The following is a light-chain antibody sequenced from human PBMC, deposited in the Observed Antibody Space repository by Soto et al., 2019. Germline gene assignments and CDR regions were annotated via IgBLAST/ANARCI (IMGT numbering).Light chain of an antibody. CDR1: QDIRVD. CDR3: LQDYDFPYT. V-gene: IGKV1-6*01. J-gene: IGKJ2*01. Sequence: GDVVSITCQASQDIRVDVGWLQQRPGHAPNLLIYAASTLHTGVPSTFTGSGSGTDFTLTINDLQPEDVATYFCLQDYDFPYTFGQGPKVDIK. CDR2: AAS.